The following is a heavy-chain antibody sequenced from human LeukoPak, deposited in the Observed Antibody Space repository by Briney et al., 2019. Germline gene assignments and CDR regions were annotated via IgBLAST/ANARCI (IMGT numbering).Heavy chain of an antibody. CDR2: INHSGST. J-gene: IGHJ4*02. D-gene: IGHD3-22*01. V-gene: IGHV4-34*01. CDR3: ARGGGSSGYYYDY. Sequence: SETLCLTCAVYGGSFNGYYWSWIRQPPGKGLEGIGEINHSGSTNYNPSLKSRVTISVDTSKNQFSPKLSSVTAADTAVYYCARGGGSSGYYYDYWGQGTLVTVSS. CDR1: GGSFNGYY.